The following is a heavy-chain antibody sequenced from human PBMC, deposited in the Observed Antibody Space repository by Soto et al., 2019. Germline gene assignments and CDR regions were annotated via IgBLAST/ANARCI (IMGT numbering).Heavy chain of an antibody. CDR3: VKGEYYYDSSGYYPXDY. J-gene: IGHJ4*02. V-gene: IGHV3-64D*06. CDR2: ISTNGGST. Sequence: PGGSLRLSCSASGFTFSSYAMHWVRQAPGKGLEYVSSISTNGGSTHYADSVKGRFTISRDSSKNTQYLQMSSLRADDTAVYYCVKGEYYYDSSGYYPXDYWGQGTLVTVSS. CDR1: GFTFSSYA. D-gene: IGHD3-22*01.